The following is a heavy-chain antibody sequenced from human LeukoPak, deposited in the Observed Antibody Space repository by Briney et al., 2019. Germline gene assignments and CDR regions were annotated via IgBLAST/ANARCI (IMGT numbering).Heavy chain of an antibody. CDR2: IYYSGST. CDR1: GGSISSYY. CDR3: ARSAEKEWFDL. J-gene: IGHJ5*02. Sequence: KSSETLSLTCTVSGGSISSYYWSWIRQPPGKGLEWIGYIYYSGSTNYNPSLKSRVTISVDTSKNQFSLKLSSVTAADTAVYYCARSAEKEWFDLWGQGTLVTVSS. V-gene: IGHV4-59*01.